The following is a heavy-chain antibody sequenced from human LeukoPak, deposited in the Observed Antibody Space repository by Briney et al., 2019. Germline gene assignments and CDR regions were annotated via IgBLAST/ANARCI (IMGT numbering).Heavy chain of an antibody. J-gene: IGHJ4*02. CDR1: GGSISSSSYY. V-gene: IGHV4-39*01. CDR2: IYYSGST. Sequence: PSKTLSLTCTVSGGSISSSSYYWGWIRQPPGKGLEWIGSIYYSGSTYYNPSLKSRVTISVDTSKNQFSLKLSSVTAADTAVYYCARHFLKGGSYYVDWGQGTLVTVSS. D-gene: IGHD1-26*01. CDR3: ARHFLKGGSYYVD.